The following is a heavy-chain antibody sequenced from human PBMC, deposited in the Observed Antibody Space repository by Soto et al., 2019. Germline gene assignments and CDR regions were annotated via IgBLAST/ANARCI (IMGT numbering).Heavy chain of an antibody. Sequence: GASVKVSCKTSGVTFGSYAICWVRQSPGQGLEWMGGIIPIFSTPNYAQKFQGRVTITADESTSTAYMELSSLRSEDTAVYYCARPIQYYFDTSAQSAWFDPWGQGTLVTVSS. D-gene: IGHD3-22*01. CDR2: IIPIFSTP. CDR1: GVTFGSYA. CDR3: ARPIQYYFDTSAQSAWFDP. J-gene: IGHJ5*02. V-gene: IGHV1-69*13.